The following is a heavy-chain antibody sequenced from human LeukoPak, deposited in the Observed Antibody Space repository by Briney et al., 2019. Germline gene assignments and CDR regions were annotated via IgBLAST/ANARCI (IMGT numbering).Heavy chain of an antibody. CDR2: IKQDGSEE. CDR1: GFTFNNYC. Sequence: GGSLRLSCAASGFTFNNYCMSWVRQAPGKGLEWVANIKQDGSEEYYVGSVKGRFTISRDNAKNSLYLQMSNLRAEDTAVYFCARGGGLDVWGQGATVTVSS. CDR3: ARGGGLDV. J-gene: IGHJ6*02. V-gene: IGHV3-7*03. D-gene: IGHD3-16*01.